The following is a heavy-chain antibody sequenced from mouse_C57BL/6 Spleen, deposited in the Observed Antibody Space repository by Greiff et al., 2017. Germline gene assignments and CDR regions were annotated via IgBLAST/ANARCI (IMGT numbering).Heavy chain of an antibody. V-gene: IGHV5-16*01. D-gene: IGHD1-1*01. CDR3: ARDGSSWGYAMDY. CDR1: GFTFSDYY. Sequence: EVQLQESEGGLVQPGSSMKLSCTASGFTFSDYYMAWVRQVPEKGLEWVANINYDGSSTYYLDSLKSRFIISRDNAKNILYLQMSSLKSEDTATYYCARDGSSWGYAMDYWGQGTSVTVSS. J-gene: IGHJ4*01. CDR2: INYDGSST.